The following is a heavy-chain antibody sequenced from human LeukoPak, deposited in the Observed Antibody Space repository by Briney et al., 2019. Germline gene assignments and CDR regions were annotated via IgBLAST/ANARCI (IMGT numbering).Heavy chain of an antibody. D-gene: IGHD6-19*01. CDR1: GYTFTSYY. V-gene: IGHV1-46*01. J-gene: IGHJ4*02. CDR2: INPSGGST. CDR3: ARDQLAVAGTFDY. Sequence: ASVKVSCKASGYTFTSYYMHWVRQAPGQGLEWMGIINPSGGSTSYAQKFQGRVTMTTDTSTSTAYMELRSLRSDDTAVCYCARDQLAVAGTFDYWGQGTLVTVSS.